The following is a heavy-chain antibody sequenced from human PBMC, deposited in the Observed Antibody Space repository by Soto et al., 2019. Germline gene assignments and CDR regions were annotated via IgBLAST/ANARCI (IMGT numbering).Heavy chain of an antibody. CDR3: AKRITMIVVVKFGFDY. Sequence: PGGSLRLSCAASGFTFSSYAMSWVRQAPGKGLEWVSAISGSGGSTYYADSVKGRFTISRDNSKNTLYLQMNSLRAEDTAVYYCAKRITMIVVVKFGFDYWGQGTLVTVSS. D-gene: IGHD3-22*01. V-gene: IGHV3-23*01. CDR1: GFTFSSYA. CDR2: ISGSGGST. J-gene: IGHJ4*02.